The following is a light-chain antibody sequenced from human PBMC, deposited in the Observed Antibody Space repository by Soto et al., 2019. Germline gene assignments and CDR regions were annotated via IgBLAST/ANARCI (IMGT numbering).Light chain of an antibody. Sequence: QSVLTQPASVSGSPGQSITVSCTGTNTDVGGYNYVSWYQHRPGKAPRLMIYEVRNRLSGVSERFSGSKTGDTASLTISGLQADDEAEYFCISYKTDDTFVFGSGTKLTVL. CDR2: EVR. CDR3: ISYKTDDTFV. J-gene: IGLJ1*01. V-gene: IGLV2-14*01. CDR1: NTDVGGYNY.